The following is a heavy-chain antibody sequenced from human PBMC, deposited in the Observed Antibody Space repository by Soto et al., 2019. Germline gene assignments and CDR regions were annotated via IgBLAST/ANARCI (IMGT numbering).Heavy chain of an antibody. CDR3: ARDGAVGGNINFDY. V-gene: IGHV1-3*01. Sequence: QVQLVQSGAEVKKPGASVKVSCKASRYTFSTYGIHWVRQAPGQRLEWLGWINAGNGNTKYSQKFQGRVTITRDTSASTDYMELSSLRSEDTAVYYCARDGAVGGNINFDYWGQGTLVTVSS. CDR2: INAGNGNT. CDR1: RYTFSTYG. D-gene: IGHD6-19*01. J-gene: IGHJ4*02.